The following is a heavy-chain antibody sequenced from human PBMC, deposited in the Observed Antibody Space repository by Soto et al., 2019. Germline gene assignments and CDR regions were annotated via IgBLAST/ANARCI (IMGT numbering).Heavy chain of an antibody. Sequence: SVKVSCKASGFTFTSSAVQWVRQARGQRLEWIGWIVVGSGNTNYAQRFQERVTITRDMSTSTAYMELSSLRSEDTAVYYCAADSYTYYYDSSEDAFDIWGQGTMVTVSS. D-gene: IGHD3-22*01. CDR1: GFTFTSSA. CDR2: IVVGSGNT. J-gene: IGHJ3*02. CDR3: AADSYTYYYDSSEDAFDI. V-gene: IGHV1-58*01.